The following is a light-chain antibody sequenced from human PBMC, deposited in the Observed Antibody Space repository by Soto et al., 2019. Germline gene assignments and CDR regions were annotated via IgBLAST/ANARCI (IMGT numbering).Light chain of an antibody. CDR2: RDA. J-gene: IGLJ2*01. Sequence: SYELSQPLSVSVALGQTARITCGENNIGSKNVHWYQQKSGQAPLLVIYRDANRPSRIPERFSGSNSGNTATLTISRAQAGDEADYYCQVWDSSTVLFGGGTQLTVL. CDR1: NIGSKN. CDR3: QVWDSSTVL. V-gene: IGLV3-9*01.